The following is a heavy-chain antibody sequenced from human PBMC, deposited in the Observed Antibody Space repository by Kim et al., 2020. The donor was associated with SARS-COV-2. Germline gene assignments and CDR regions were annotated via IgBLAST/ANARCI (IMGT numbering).Heavy chain of an antibody. Sequence: NPPPRSRVTISVDTAKNQFPLRLTSVTAADTALYYCARQEATAACFDPWGQGILVTVSS. J-gene: IGHJ5*02. V-gene: IGHV4-39*01. CDR3: ARQEATAACFDP. D-gene: IGHD6-13*01.